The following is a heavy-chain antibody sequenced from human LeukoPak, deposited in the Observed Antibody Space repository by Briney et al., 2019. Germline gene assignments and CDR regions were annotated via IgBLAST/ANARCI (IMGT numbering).Heavy chain of an antibody. V-gene: IGHV3-23*01. J-gene: IGHJ4*02. CDR2: ISGSGGST. D-gene: IGHD3-9*01. Sequence: GGSLRLSCAASGFTFSSYAMSWVRQAPGKGLEWVSAISGSGGSTYYADSVKGRFTISRDDSKNTLYLQMNSLRAEDTAVYYCAKGTVTGYFPQYYFDYWGQGTLVTVSS. CDR1: GFTFSSYA. CDR3: AKGTVTGYFPQYYFDY.